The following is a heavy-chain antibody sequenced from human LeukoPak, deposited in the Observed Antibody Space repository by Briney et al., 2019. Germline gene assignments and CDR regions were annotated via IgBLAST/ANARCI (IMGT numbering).Heavy chain of an antibody. CDR1: GFMFSSNW. J-gene: IGHJ4*02. Sequence: GGSLRLSCAASGFMFSSNWMNWVRQAPGKGLEWVSYISSSSSTIYYADSVKGRFTISRDNAKNSLYLQMNSLRDEDTAVYYCARGVDFWSGYSIGYWGQGTLVTVSS. CDR3: ARGVDFWSGYSIGY. CDR2: ISSSSSTI. V-gene: IGHV3-48*02. D-gene: IGHD3-3*01.